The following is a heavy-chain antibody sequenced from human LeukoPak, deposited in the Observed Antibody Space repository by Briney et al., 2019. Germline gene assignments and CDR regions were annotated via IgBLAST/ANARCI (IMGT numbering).Heavy chain of an antibody. J-gene: IGHJ4*02. CDR3: ARGSIVVPAAMGLLWFGELFN. CDR1: GYTFTGYY. CDR2: INPNSGGT. D-gene: IGHD3-10*01. V-gene: IGHV1-2*02. Sequence: ASVKVSCKASGYTFTGYYMHWVRQAPGQGLEWMGWINPNSGGTNYAQKFQGRVTMTRDTSISTAYMELSRLRSDDTAVYYCARGSIVVPAAMGLLWFGELFNWGQGTLVTVSS.